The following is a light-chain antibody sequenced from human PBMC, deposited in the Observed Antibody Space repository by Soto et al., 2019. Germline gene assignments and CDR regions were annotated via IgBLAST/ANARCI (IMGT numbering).Light chain of an antibody. CDR3: KHNFSPPFP. J-gene: IGKJ4*01. CDR2: WAS. CDR1: QSVLYSSNNKNY. V-gene: IGKV4-1*01. Sequence: DIVMTQSPDSLAVSLGERATINCKSSQSVLYSSNNKNYLAWYQQKPGQPPKLLIYWASTRESGVPDRFSGSGLGQVFTLTSGSLQAEVVEFFTCKHNFSPPFPFAGGPKLRSN.